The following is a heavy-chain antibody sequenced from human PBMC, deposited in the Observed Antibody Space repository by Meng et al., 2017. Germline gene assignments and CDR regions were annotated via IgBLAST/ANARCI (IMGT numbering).Heavy chain of an antibody. V-gene: IGHV3-33*01. Sequence: GESLKISCAASGFTFSSYGMHWVRQAPGKGLEWVAVIWYDGSNKYYADSVKGRFTISRDNSKNTLYLQMNSLRAEDTAVYYCARNDYGDRIDAFDIWGQGTMVTVSS. CDR1: GFTFSSYG. CDR2: IWYDGSNK. CDR3: ARNDYGDRIDAFDI. D-gene: IGHD4-17*01. J-gene: IGHJ3*02.